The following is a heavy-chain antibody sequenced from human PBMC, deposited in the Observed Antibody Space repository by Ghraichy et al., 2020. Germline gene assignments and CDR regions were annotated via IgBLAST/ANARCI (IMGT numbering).Heavy chain of an antibody. J-gene: IGHJ4*02. Sequence: GESRNISCTSSGFTFGDYAISWFRQAPGKGLEWVSVFYPDGTTYYADSVRGRFTISRDNSKSTVSLQLNSLRAEDTALYYCAREVGYPRGPWGYWGQGTLVAVSP. CDR1: GFTFGDYA. CDR2: FYPDGTT. D-gene: IGHD1-26*01. CDR3: AREVGYPRGPWGY. V-gene: IGHV3-66*01.